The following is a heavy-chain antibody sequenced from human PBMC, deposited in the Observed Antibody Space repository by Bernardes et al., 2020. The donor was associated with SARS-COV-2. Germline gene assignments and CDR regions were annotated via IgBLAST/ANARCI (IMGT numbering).Heavy chain of an antibody. CDR2: ISGSGVLK. CDR3: VKDFDTDSGYRLPYYFDY. Sequence: GGPLRFSCAASGFSFGSYVMSWVRQSPGKDLEWVAGISGSGVLKYYADSVRGRFTISRENSKNKVDLQMTSLTDEDTAVYYCVKDFDTDSGYRLPYYFDYWGQGTLVTVSA. V-gene: IGHV3-23*01. D-gene: IGHD3-22*01. J-gene: IGHJ4*02. CDR1: GFSFGSYV.